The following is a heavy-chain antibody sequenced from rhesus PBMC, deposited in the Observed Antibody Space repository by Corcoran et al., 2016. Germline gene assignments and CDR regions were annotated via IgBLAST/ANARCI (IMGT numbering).Heavy chain of an antibody. CDR2: IHGSSGTT. CDR3: AKIASGWRFDY. V-gene: IGHV4-76*01. D-gene: IGHD6-31*01. Sequence: QVQLQESGPGLVKPSETLSLPCAVSGGSVSGDYDWGWIRQPPGKGLEYIGYIHGSSGTTNYNPSLNNRVTISRDTARNQFSLELSSVTAADTAVYYCAKIASGWRFDYWGQGVLVTVSS. CDR1: GGSVSGDYD. J-gene: IGHJ4*01.